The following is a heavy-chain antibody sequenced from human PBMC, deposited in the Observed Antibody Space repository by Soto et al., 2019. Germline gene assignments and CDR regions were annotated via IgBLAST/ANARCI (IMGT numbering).Heavy chain of an antibody. V-gene: IGHV4-38-2*01. D-gene: IGHD3-10*01. Sequence: SETLSLTCAVSGYSISSGYYWGWIRQPPGKGLEWIGSIYHSGSTYYNPSLKSRVTISVDTSKNQFSRKVSSVTAADTAVYYCAIVRANYFDYWGQGTLVTVSS. CDR2: IYHSGST. CDR1: GYSISSGYY. CDR3: AIVRANYFDY. J-gene: IGHJ4*02.